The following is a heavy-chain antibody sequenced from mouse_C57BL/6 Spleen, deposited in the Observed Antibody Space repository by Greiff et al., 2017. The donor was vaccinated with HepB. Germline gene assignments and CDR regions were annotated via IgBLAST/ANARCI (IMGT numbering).Heavy chain of an antibody. CDR3: ARSYYGLDY. CDR2: INPNNGGT. CDR1: GYTFTDYN. V-gene: IGHV1-22*01. Sequence: EVQLQQSGPELVKPGASVKMSCKASGYTFTDYNMHWVKQSHGKSLEWIGYINPNNGGTSYNQKFKGKATLTVNKYASTAYMELRSLTSEDSAVYYCARSYYGLDYWGQGTTLTVSS. D-gene: IGHD1-1*01. J-gene: IGHJ2*01.